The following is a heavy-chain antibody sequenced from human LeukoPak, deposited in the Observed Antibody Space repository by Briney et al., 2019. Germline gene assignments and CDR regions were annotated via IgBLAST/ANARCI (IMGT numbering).Heavy chain of an antibody. CDR2: ISSNGGST. CDR3: ARRSSSWYAFDY. CDR1: GFSFSTYA. Sequence: GGSLRLSCVVSGFSFSTYAMQWVRQAPGKGLEYVSTISSNGGSTYYGNSVKGRFTISRDNSKNTPYLQMDSLRPEDMAVYYCARRSSSWYAFDYWGQGTLVTVSS. V-gene: IGHV3-64*01. D-gene: IGHD6-13*01. J-gene: IGHJ4*02.